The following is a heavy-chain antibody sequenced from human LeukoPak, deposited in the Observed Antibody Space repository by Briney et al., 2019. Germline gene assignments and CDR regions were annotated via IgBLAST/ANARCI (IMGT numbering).Heavy chain of an antibody. J-gene: IGHJ4*02. V-gene: IGHV4-34*01. CDR1: GGSFSGYY. D-gene: IGHD3-10*01. CDR2: INHSVST. CDR3: ARDSAGDPMVRGVNDY. Sequence: PSETLSLTCAVYGGSFSGYYWSWIRQPPGKGLEWSGEINHSVSTNYNPSLKRRVTIPVATSKNQLSLKLSSVTAADTAVYYCARDSAGDPMVRGVNDYWGQGTLVTVSS.